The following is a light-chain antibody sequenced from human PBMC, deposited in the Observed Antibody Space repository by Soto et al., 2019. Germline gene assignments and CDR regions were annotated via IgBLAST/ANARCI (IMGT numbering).Light chain of an antibody. CDR1: SSDVGNYNL. V-gene: IGLV2-23*01. CDR3: CSYAGTSTYV. J-gene: IGLJ1*01. Sequence: QSALTQPASVSGSPGQSITISCTGTSSDVGNYNLVSWYQQLPGKAPKLMIYDDSKRPSGVSNRFSGSKSGNTASLTISGLQAEDEADYHCCSYAGTSTYVFGTGTKLTVL. CDR2: DDS.